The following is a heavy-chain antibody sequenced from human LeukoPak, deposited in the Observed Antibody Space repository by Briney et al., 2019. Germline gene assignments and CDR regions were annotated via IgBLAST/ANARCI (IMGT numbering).Heavy chain of an antibody. Sequence: TSETLSLTCAVSGGSISSTSYYWAWIRQPPGKGLEWIGTIYYSGSTYHNLSLKSRVTMSVDTSRNQFSLKLSSVDAADTAVYYCAISGYDGFVYWGQGTLVTVSS. V-gene: IGHV4-39*01. CDR2: IYYSGST. D-gene: IGHD5-12*01. CDR1: GGSISSTSYY. J-gene: IGHJ4*02. CDR3: AISGYDGFVY.